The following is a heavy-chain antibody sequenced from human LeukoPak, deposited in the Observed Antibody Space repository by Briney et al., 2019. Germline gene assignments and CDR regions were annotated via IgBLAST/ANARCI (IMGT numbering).Heavy chain of an antibody. CDR2: INPSTGST. J-gene: IGHJ5*02. CDR1: GYTFTGYY. Sequence: ASVKVSCKASGYTFTGYYIYWVRQAPGQGLEWMGIINPSTGSTTYAQKFQGRVTMTRDTSTSTVYMELRSLRSEDTALYYCARDGGYCSTTTCYAGGLHWFDPWGQGSLVTVSS. CDR3: ARDGGYCSTTTCYAGGLHWFDP. D-gene: IGHD2-2*01. V-gene: IGHV1-46*01.